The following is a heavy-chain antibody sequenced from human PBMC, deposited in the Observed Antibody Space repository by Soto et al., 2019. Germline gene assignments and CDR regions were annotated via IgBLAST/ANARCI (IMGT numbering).Heavy chain of an antibody. V-gene: IGHV1-46*03. CDR1: GYTFTSYY. D-gene: IGHD5-18*01. CDR2: INPSGGST. J-gene: IGHJ6*03. CDR3: ARQDTAMVRTGYYYYYYMDV. Sequence: GASVKVSCKASGYTFTSYYMHWVRQAPGQGLEWMGIINPSGGSTSYAQKFQGRVTMTRDTSTSTVYMELSSLRSEDTAVYYCARQDTAMVRTGYYYYYYMDVWGKGTTVTVSS.